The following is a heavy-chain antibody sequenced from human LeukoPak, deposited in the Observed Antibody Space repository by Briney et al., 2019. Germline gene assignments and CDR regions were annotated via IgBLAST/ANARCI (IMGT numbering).Heavy chain of an antibody. J-gene: IGHJ3*02. Sequence: PSETLSLTCTVSGGSISSYYWSWIRQPPGKGLEWIGYIYYSGSTNYNPSLMSRVTISVDTSKNQFSLKLSSVTAADTAVYYCARGPEGWQQLVLLAFDIWGQGTMVTVSS. CDR2: IYYSGST. V-gene: IGHV4-59*01. CDR3: ARGPEGWQQLVLLAFDI. D-gene: IGHD6-13*01. CDR1: GGSISSYY.